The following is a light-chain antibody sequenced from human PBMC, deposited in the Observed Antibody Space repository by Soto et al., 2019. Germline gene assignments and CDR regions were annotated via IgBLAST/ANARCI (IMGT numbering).Light chain of an antibody. CDR3: QSYDSSLSGSTV. CDR2: GNS. J-gene: IGLJ1*01. V-gene: IGLV1-40*01. Sequence: QSVLTQPPSVSGAPGQRVTISCTGSSSNIGAGYDVHWYQQLPGTAPKLLIYGNSNRPSGVPDRSSGSKSGTSASLAITGLQAEDEADYYCQSYDSSLSGSTVFGTGTKVPS. CDR1: SSNIGAGYD.